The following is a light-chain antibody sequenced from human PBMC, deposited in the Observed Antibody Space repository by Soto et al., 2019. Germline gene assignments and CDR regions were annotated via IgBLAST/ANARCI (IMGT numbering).Light chain of an antibody. CDR1: QAIRTD. CDR3: LQEYNYPWT. Sequence: AIQVTQSPSSLSASVGDRVTITCRASQAIRTDLGWYQQKPGKAPKLLIFAASNLHSGVPSRFSGSGSGTDFTLTINNLQAEDFATYYCLQEYNYPWTFGQGTKVDIK. J-gene: IGKJ1*01. V-gene: IGKV1-6*01. CDR2: AAS.